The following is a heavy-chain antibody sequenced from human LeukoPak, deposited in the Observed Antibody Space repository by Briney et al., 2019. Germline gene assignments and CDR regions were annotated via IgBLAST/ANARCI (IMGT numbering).Heavy chain of an antibody. CDR3: ARDGPQQLDYYYGMDV. J-gene: IGHJ6*02. Sequence: PGGSLRLSCAASGFTVSSNYMSWVRQAPGKGLEWVSVIYSGGSTYYADSVKGRFTISRDNSKNTLYLQMNSLRAEDTAVYYCARDGPQQLDYYYGMDVWGQGTTVTVSS. CDR1: GFTVSSNY. CDR2: IYSGGST. V-gene: IGHV3-53*01. D-gene: IGHD5-18*01.